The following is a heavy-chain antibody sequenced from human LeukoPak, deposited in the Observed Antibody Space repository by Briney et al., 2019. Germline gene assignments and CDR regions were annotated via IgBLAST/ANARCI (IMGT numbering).Heavy chain of an antibody. V-gene: IGHV4-61*02. J-gene: IGHJ6*03. Sequence: SETLSLTCTVSGGSISSGSYYWSWIRQPAGKGLEWIGRIYTSGSSNYNPSLKSRVTISVDTSKNQFSLKLSSVTAADTAVYYCARGRSYDFWSGQGPQIKSYYMHVWGKGTTVTVSS. CDR1: GGSISSGSYY. D-gene: IGHD3-3*01. CDR2: IYTSGSS. CDR3: ARGRSYDFWSGQGPQIKSYYMHV.